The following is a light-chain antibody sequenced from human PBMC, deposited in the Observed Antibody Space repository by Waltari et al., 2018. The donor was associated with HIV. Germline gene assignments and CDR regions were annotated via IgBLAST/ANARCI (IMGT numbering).Light chain of an antibody. CDR3: LTYVSDSGTWK. Sequence: QSPLTQPASVSGNPGQSVTITCTGTNIAVGTYNLLSWYQQHPGKAPKLLIYDVSKRPSGVSSRFSGSKSGYWASLTISGLLAEDESYYFCLTYVSDSGTWKFGGGTYLTV. V-gene: IGLV2-23*02. CDR1: NIAVGTYNL. J-gene: IGLJ3*02. CDR2: DVS.